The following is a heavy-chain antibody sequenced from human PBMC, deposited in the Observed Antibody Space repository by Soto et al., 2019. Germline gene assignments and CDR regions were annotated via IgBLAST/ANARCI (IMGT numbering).Heavy chain of an antibody. CDR2: ILAVENNK. V-gene: IGHV3-30*03. CDR1: GARFRNNS. Sequence: LRGSLRLSSESFGARFRNNSIPWVRQAPGKGREWVAVILAVENNKSNGASVKGRLSLYRDTRKNTLYLRIHSLRLQETALYFCARDKCGVKPGSTSKSWGQGPVFTAPQ. D-gene: IGHD2-8*02. J-gene: IGHJ4*02. CDR3: ARDKCGVKPGSTSKS.